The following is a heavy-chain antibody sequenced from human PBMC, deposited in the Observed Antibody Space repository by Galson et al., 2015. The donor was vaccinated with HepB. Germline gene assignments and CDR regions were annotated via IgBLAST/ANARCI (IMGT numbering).Heavy chain of an antibody. V-gene: IGHV1-69*13. J-gene: IGHJ5*02. CDR2: IIPIFGTA. CDR1: GGTFSSYA. Sequence: SVKVSCKASGGTFSSYAISWVRQAPGQGLEWMGGIIPIFGTANYAQKFQGRVTITADESTSTAYMELSSLRSEDTAVYYCARSKRHYRRTVAWFDPWGQGTLVTVSS. D-gene: IGHD4-11*01. CDR3: ARSKRHYRRTVAWFDP.